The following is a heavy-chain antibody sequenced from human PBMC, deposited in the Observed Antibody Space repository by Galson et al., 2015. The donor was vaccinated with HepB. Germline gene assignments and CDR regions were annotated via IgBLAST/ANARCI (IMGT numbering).Heavy chain of an antibody. CDR2: IIPIFGTA. J-gene: IGHJ5*02. CDR1: GGTFSSYA. D-gene: IGHD3-22*01. Sequence: SVKVSCKASGGTFSSYAISWVRQAPGQGLEWMGGIIPIFGTANYAQKFQGRVTITADESTSTAYMELSSLRSEDTAVYYCARVYRLSPGGYYYDSSEGWFDPWGQGTLVTVSS. V-gene: IGHV1-69*13. CDR3: ARVYRLSPGGYYYDSSEGWFDP.